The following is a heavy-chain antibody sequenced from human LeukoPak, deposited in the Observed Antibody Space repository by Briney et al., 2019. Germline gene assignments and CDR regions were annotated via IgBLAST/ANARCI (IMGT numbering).Heavy chain of an antibody. CDR3: ARTKAIGGVESYYYYGMDV. CDR1: GFTFSSYG. V-gene: IGHV3-33*01. Sequence: GRSLRLSCAASGFTFSSYGMHWVRQAPGKGLEWVAVIWYDGSNKYYADSVKGRFTISRDNSKNTLYLQMNSLRAEDTAVYYCARTKAIGGVESYYYYGMDVWGQGTTVTVSS. J-gene: IGHJ6*02. D-gene: IGHD3-3*01. CDR2: IWYDGSNK.